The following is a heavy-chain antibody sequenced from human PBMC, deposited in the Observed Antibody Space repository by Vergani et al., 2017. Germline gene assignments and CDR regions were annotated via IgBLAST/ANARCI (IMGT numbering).Heavy chain of an antibody. D-gene: IGHD2-21*02. CDR2: ISGSGGST. V-gene: IGHV3-23*01. J-gene: IGHJ4*02. Sequence: EVQMLESGGGLVQPGGSLRLSCAASGFTFSSYAMSWVRQAPGKGLEWVSAISGSGGSTYYADSVKGRFTISRDISKNTLDLQMNSLRAEDTAVYYCAKGGVLTAMRGLYFDYWGQGTLVTVSS. CDR3: AKGGVLTAMRGLYFDY. CDR1: GFTFSSYA.